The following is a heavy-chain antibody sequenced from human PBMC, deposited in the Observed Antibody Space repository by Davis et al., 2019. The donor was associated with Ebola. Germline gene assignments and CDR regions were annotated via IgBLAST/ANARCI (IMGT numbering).Heavy chain of an antibody. V-gene: IGHV1-8*02. CDR2: MNPNSGNT. D-gene: IGHD2-15*01. CDR3: ARANGWVVVAATPPKPWFDP. J-gene: IGHJ5*02. Sequence: ASVKVSCKASGYTFTSYYMHWVRQATGQGLEWMGWMNPNSGNTDYAQKFQGRVTMTRDTSITTAYMELSSLRSTDTAVYFCARANGWVVVAATPPKPWFDPWGQGTLVTVSS. CDR1: GYTFTSYY.